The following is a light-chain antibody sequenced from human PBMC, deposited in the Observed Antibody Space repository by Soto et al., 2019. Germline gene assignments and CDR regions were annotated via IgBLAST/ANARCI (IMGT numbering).Light chain of an antibody. Sequence: QSVLTQPASVSGSPGQSITISCTGTSSDVGSYNLVSWYQQHPGKAPKLMIYEDTKRPSGVSNRFSGSKSGNTASLTISGLQAEDEADYSCCSYAGSTTYVFGTGTKLTVL. CDR1: SSDVGSYNL. J-gene: IGLJ1*01. CDR3: CSYAGSTTYV. CDR2: EDT. V-gene: IGLV2-23*01.